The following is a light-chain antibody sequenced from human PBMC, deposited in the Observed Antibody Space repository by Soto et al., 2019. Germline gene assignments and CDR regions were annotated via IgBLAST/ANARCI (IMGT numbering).Light chain of an antibody. Sequence: QSVLTQPPSASSTPGQTVTISCSGSTSNIGTFYVYWYQHLPGTAPKLLIYLGDQRASGVSDRFSGSKSGTSASLAINGLRSDDEADYYCAAWADNLNAYVSGSGTKVTVL. CDR1: TSNIGTFY. CDR2: LGD. V-gene: IGLV1-47*02. CDR3: AAWADNLNAYV. J-gene: IGLJ1*01.